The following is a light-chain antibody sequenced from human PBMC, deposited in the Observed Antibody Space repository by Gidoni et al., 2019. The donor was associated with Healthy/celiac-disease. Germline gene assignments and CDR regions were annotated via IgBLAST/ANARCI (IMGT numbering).Light chain of an antibody. CDR1: SGSIASNY. CDR2: EDN. Sequence: FMLTQPHSVSESPGKTVTISCTRSSGSIASNYVQWYQQRPGSSPTTVIYEDNPRPSGVPARFSGSIDSSSNSASLTISGLKTEDEADYYCQSYDSSNVVFGGGTKLTVL. V-gene: IGLV6-57*01. CDR3: QSYDSSNVV. J-gene: IGLJ2*01.